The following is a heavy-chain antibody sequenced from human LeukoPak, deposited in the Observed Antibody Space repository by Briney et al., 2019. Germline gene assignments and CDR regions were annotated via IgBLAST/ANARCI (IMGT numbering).Heavy chain of an antibody. CDR2: IYYSGST. Sequence: SETLSLTCAVSGGSISSGDYYWSWIRQPPGKGLEWIGYIYYSGSTYYNPSLKSRVTISRDTSKSQFSLKLSSVTAADTAVYYCARDRFRTGELAYCGGDCYSNWFDPWGQGTLVTVSS. D-gene: IGHD2-21*01. J-gene: IGHJ5*02. V-gene: IGHV4-30-4*01. CDR3: ARDRFRTGELAYCGGDCYSNWFDP. CDR1: GGSISSGDYY.